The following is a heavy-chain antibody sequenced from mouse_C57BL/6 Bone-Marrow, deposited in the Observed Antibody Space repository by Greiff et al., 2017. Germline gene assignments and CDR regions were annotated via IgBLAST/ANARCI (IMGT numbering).Heavy chain of an antibody. V-gene: IGHV5-9-1*02. CDR2: ISRAGDYI. CDR1: GFTFSSYA. J-gene: IGHJ3*01. Sequence: EVQLVQSGEGLVKPGGSLKLSCAASGFTFSSYAMSWVRQTPEKRLEWVAYISRAGDYIYYAHTVKGRFTISRDNARNTLYLQMGGLKSEDTAMYYCTRSALPAYWGQGTLVTVSA. D-gene: IGHD2-10*01. CDR3: TRSALPAY.